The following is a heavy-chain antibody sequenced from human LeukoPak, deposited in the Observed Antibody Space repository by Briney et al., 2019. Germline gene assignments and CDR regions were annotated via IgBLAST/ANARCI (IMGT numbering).Heavy chain of an antibody. CDR1: GGSFSGYY. J-gene: IGHJ4*02. D-gene: IGHD2-8*02. Sequence: PSETLSLTCAVYGGSFSGYYWSWIRQPPRKGLEWIGEINHSGSTNYNPSLKSRVTISVDTSKNQFSLKLSSVTAADTAVYYCARVLWWSSSYFDYWGQGTLVTVSS. V-gene: IGHV4-34*01. CDR3: ARVLWWSSSYFDY. CDR2: INHSGST.